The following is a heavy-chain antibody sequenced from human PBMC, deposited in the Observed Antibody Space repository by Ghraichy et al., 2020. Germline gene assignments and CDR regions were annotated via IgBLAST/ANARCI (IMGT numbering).Heavy chain of an antibody. Sequence: GESLNISCAASGFTFSRYAISWVRQAPEKGLEWVSTITGSGGSTYYADSVKGRFTISRDNSKNTLYLQMNSLRAEDTVGYYCAKDSGRYYDAFDIWGQGTMVTVFS. CDR2: ITGSGGST. D-gene: IGHD1-26*01. V-gene: IGHV3-23*01. CDR3: AKDSGRYYDAFDI. J-gene: IGHJ3*02. CDR1: GFTFSRYA.